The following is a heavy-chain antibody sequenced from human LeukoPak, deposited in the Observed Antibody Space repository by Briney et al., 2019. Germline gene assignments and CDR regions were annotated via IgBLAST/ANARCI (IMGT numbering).Heavy chain of an antibody. CDR1: GFTFSSYA. D-gene: IGHD7-27*01. CDR2: VSYDESNK. Sequence: PGGSLRLSCAASGFTFSSYAMHWVRQAPGKGLEWVAVVSYDESNKYYADSVKGRFTISRDNSKNTLYLQMNSLRAEDAAVYYCATIGDRRTGELYRIDYWGQGTLATDSS. V-gene: IGHV3-30-3*01. J-gene: IGHJ4*02. CDR3: ATIGDRRTGELYRIDY.